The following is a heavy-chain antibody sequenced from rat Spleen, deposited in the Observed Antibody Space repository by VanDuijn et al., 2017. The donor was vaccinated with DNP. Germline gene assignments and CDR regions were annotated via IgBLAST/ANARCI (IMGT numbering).Heavy chain of an antibody. J-gene: IGHJ2*01. Sequence: EVQLVESGGDLVQPGRSLKLSCAASRFSFSSFAMAWVRQAPTKGLEWVASITNSGGNTYYRDSAKGRFTISRDNAKNTLYLQRDSLRSEDTATYYCTTGALGFDYWGQGVMVTVSS. D-gene: IGHD5-1*01. CDR2: ITNSGGNT. CDR1: RFSFSSFA. CDR3: TTGALGFDY. V-gene: IGHV5S13*01.